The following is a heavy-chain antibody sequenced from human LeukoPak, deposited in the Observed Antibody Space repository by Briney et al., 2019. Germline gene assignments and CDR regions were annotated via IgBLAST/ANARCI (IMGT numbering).Heavy chain of an antibody. CDR3: ARTICSFYYYYIDV. D-gene: IGHD3-10*02. Sequence: TSETLSLTCSVPGGSISSYYWSWLRQPPGKGLEWIGYIYLTGNTNYNPSLKVAVPLSVDPSKNHFSLKWTSVTAAETAVYYCARTICSFYYYYIDVWGKGTTVTVSS. CDR2: IYLTGNT. V-gene: IGHV4-59*01. J-gene: IGHJ6*03. CDR1: GGSISSYY.